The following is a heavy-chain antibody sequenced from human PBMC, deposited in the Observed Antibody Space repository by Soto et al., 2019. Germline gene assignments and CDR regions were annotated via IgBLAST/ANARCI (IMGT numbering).Heavy chain of an antibody. CDR1: GFTFSDYE. Sequence: GGSLRLSCAVSGFTFSDYEMNWVRQAPGKGLEWVSYISHSGSVINYADSVKGRFTVTRDNSKNTLFLQMNSLRVEDTAVYYCAKKMSRLGGYDMNWLAPWGQGTLVTVYS. CDR3: AKKMSRLGGYDMNWLAP. V-gene: IGHV3-48*03. J-gene: IGHJ5*02. CDR2: ISHSGSVI. D-gene: IGHD5-12*01.